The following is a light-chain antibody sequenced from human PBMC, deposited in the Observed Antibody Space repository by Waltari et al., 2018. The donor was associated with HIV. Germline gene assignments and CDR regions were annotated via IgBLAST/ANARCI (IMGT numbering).Light chain of an antibody. J-gene: IGLJ2*01. CDR3: GSWDDNLNGL. V-gene: IGLV1-44*01. CDR1: STNIGSNR. Sequence: QSVLTQPHSASRTVGQRLTLSCSGGSTNIGSNRLNCYKRVPGPSPTLLIFSDNRRPSGVPARFSGSKSGTSASLAISGRQSDDEADYYCGSWDDNLNGLFGGGTKLTVL. CDR2: SDN.